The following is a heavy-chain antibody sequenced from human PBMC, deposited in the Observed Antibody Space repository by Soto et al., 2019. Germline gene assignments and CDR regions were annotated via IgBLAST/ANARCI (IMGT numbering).Heavy chain of an antibody. D-gene: IGHD3-22*01. CDR1: GYTFTRYA. J-gene: IGHJ4*02. CDR3: ARRAFLPEGYSPNYFDY. CDR2: IYPGESDP. Sequence: GESLKISCEGSGYTFTRYAIDWVRQMPGKGLEWMGIIYPGESDPRYSPPFQGQVTISADKSINTAYLQWGSLKASDTAIYYCARRAFLPEGYSPNYFDYWGQGTLVTVSS. V-gene: IGHV5-51*01.